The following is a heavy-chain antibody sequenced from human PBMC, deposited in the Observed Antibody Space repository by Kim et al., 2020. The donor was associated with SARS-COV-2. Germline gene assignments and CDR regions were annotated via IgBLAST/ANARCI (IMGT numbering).Heavy chain of an antibody. Sequence: GGSLRLSCAASGFTFSSYAMSWVRQAPGKGLEWVSAISGSGGSTYYADSVKGRFTISRDNSKNTLYLQMNSLRAEDTAVYYCAKLHGSGSYLYYYGMDVWGQGTTVTVSS. CDR1: GFTFSSYA. D-gene: IGHD3-10*01. CDR3: AKLHGSGSYLYYYGMDV. V-gene: IGHV3-23*01. CDR2: ISGSGGST. J-gene: IGHJ6*02.